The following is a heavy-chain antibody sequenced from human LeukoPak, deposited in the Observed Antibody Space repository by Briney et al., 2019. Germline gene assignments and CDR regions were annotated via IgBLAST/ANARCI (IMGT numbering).Heavy chain of an antibody. CDR1: GGTFSSYA. D-gene: IGHD3-10*01. J-gene: IGHJ4*02. Sequence: ASVKVSCKASGGTFSSYAISWVRQAPGQGLEWMGWINPNSGGTNYAQKFQGRVTMTRDTSISTAYMELSRLRSDDTAVYYCARVFTGSGSRKGFDYWGQGTLVTVSS. CDR2: INPNSGGT. CDR3: ARVFTGSGSRKGFDY. V-gene: IGHV1-2*02.